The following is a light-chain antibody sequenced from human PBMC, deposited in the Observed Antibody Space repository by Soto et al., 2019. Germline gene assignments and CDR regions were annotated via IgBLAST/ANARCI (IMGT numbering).Light chain of an antibody. Sequence: QLVLTQSPSASASLGASVRLTCTLSSGHSSYAIAWHQQQPEKGPRYLMKLHSDGSHSKGDGIPDRFSGSSSGAERYLTISSLQSEDEADYFCQAWGTGVVFGGGTKVTVL. CDR3: QAWGTGVV. CDR2: LHSDGSH. V-gene: IGLV4-69*01. CDR1: SGHSSYA. J-gene: IGLJ2*01.